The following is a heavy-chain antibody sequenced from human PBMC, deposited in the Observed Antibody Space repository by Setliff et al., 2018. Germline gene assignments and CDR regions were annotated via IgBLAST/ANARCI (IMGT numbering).Heavy chain of an antibody. Sequence: SETLSLTCAVYDGSISSSSYYWGWIRQPPGKGLEWLGSVYFSGYTYYNPSLSGRVTISIDTSKNQFSLRLTSVTAADTAVYYCARVDFTMLQGVLGQWGQGTLVTVSS. CDR2: VYFSGYT. V-gene: IGHV4-39*07. J-gene: IGHJ1*01. CDR1: DGSISSSSYY. CDR3: ARVDFTMLQGVLGQ. D-gene: IGHD3-10*01.